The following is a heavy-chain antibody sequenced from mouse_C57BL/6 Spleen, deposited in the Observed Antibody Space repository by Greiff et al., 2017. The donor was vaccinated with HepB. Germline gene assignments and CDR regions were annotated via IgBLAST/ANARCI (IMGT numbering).Heavy chain of an antibody. CDR3: AREAYYGSSRAWFAY. Sequence: VHVKQSGPELVKPGASVKIPCKASGYTFTDYNMDWVKQSHGKSLEWIGDINPNNGGTIYNQKFKGKATLTVDKSSSTAYMELRSLTSEDTAVYYCAREAYYGSSRAWFAYWGQGTLVTVSA. CDR1: GYTFTDYN. J-gene: IGHJ3*01. D-gene: IGHD1-1*01. CDR2: INPNNGGT. V-gene: IGHV1-18*01.